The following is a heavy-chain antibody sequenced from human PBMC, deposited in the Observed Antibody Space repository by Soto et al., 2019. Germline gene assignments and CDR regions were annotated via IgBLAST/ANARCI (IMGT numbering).Heavy chain of an antibody. CDR2: INPATGAA. D-gene: IGHD3-3*01. V-gene: IGHV1-2*02. J-gene: IGHJ3*02. Sequence: QLHLVQSGAVVKKPGASVTVSCSASGYPVTAYYMHWVRQAPGRGLEWMGGINPATGAAKYTQTFQGRVTLTRDTSTSTVFMELRGLKSEDTAVFYCARGGGVGVAGSAAFDMWGQGTLVTVSS. CDR3: ARGGGVGVAGSAAFDM. CDR1: GYPVTAYY.